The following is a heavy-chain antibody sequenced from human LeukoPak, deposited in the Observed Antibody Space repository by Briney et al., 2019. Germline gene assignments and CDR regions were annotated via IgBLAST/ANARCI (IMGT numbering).Heavy chain of an antibody. CDR2: ISSSSSYT. D-gene: IGHD5-18*01. J-gene: IGHJ4*02. V-gene: IGHV3-11*06. Sequence: GGSLRLSCAASGFTFSDHYMSWIRQAPGKGLEWLSYISSSSSYTNYADSVKGRFTISRDDAKNSLYLQMNSLRAEDTAVYYCARDRSGYTFGDWGQGTLVTVSS. CDR1: GFTFSDHY. CDR3: ARDRSGYTFGD.